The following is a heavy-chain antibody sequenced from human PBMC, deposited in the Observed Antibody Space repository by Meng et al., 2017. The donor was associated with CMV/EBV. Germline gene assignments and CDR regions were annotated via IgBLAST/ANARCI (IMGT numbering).Heavy chain of an antibody. CDR3: AKRKGGYSYGDFDY. CDR1: GFTFSSYW. J-gene: IGHJ4*02. D-gene: IGHD5-18*01. Sequence: GGSLRLSCAASGFTFSSYWMHWVRQAPGKGLEWVAFIRYDGSNKYYADSVKGRFTISRDNSKNTLYLQMNSLRAEDTAVYYCAKRKGGYSYGDFDYWGQGTLVTVSS. CDR2: IRYDGSNK. V-gene: IGHV3-30*02.